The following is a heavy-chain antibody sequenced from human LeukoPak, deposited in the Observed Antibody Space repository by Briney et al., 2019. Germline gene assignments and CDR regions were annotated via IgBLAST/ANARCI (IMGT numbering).Heavy chain of an antibody. V-gene: IGHV3-9*01. D-gene: IGHD2-2*01. CDR3: AKDIGVPAAPGGFDY. CDR2: ISWNSGSI. CDR1: GFTFDDYA. J-gene: IGHJ4*02. Sequence: GGSLRLSCAASGFTFDDYAMHWVRQAPGKGLGWVSGISWNSGSIGYADSVKGRFTISRDNAKNSLYLQMNSLRAEDTALYYCAKDIGVPAAPGGFDYWGQGTLVTVSS.